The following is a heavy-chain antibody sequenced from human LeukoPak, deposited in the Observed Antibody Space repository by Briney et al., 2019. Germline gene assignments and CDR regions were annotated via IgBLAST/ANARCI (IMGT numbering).Heavy chain of an antibody. CDR2: INAGNGNT. CDR3: ARASYGDYVHPYMDV. CDR1: GYTFGNYA. V-gene: IGHV1-3*03. D-gene: IGHD4-17*01. Sequence: GASVKVSCKASGYTFGNYAIHWVRQAPGQRLEWMGWINAGNGNTKYSQEFQGRVTITRDTSASTAYMELSSLRSEDMAVYYCARASYGDYVHPYMDVWGKGTTVTVSS. J-gene: IGHJ6*03.